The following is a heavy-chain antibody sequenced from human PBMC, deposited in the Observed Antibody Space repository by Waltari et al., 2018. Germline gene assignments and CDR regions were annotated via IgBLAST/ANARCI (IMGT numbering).Heavy chain of an antibody. CDR1: GGTFSSYA. V-gene: IGHV1-69*05. CDR3: ASRPIMVQGGVAGMDV. CDR2: SIPIFGSA. Sequence: QVQLVQSGAEVKKPGSSVKVSCKASGGTFSSYAISWVRQATGKGLEWMGGSIPIFGSANSAQKFQGRFTITTDESTSTAYMELSILISEDTAVYYCASRPIMVQGGVAGMDVWGQGTTVTVSS. D-gene: IGHD3-10*01. J-gene: IGHJ6*02.